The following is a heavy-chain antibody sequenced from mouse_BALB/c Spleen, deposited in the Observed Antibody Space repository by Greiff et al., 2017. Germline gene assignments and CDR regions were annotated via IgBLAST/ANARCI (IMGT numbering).Heavy chain of an antibody. D-gene: IGHD4-1*01. CDR1: GYTFSSYW. CDR3: ARKKNWVYFDY. Sequence: QVQLKQSGAELMKPGASVKISCKATGYTFSSYWIEWVKQRPGHGLEWIGEILPGSGSTNYNEKFKGKATFTADTSSNTAYMQLSSLTSEDSAVYYCARKKNWVYFDYWGQGTTLTVSS. J-gene: IGHJ2*01. CDR2: ILPGSGST. V-gene: IGHV1-9*01.